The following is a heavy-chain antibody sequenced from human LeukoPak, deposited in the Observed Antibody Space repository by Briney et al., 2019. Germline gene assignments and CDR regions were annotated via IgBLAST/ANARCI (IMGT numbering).Heavy chain of an antibody. CDR2: IYYSGST. Sequence: SETLSLTCTVSGGSVSSGSYYWSWIRQPPGQGLEWIGYIYYSGSTNYNPSLKSRATISVDTSKNQFSLKLSSVTAADTAVYYCARDREYSSGWYNHYFDTWGQGTLVTVSS. J-gene: IGHJ4*02. CDR1: GGSVSSGSYY. V-gene: IGHV4-61*01. D-gene: IGHD6-19*01. CDR3: ARDREYSSGWYNHYFDT.